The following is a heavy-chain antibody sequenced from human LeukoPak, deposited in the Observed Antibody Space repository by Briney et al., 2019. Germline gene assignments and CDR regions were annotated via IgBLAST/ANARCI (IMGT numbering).Heavy chain of an antibody. CDR2: ISGSGGST. V-gene: IGHV3-23*01. D-gene: IGHD3-10*01. Sequence: GGSLRLSCAASGFTFSSYAMSWVRQAPGKGLEWVSAISGSGGSTYYADSVKGRFPISRDNSKNTLYLQMNSLRAEDTAVYYCAKDARPMVRGANIDYWGQGTLVTVSS. J-gene: IGHJ4*02. CDR1: GFTFSSYA. CDR3: AKDARPMVRGANIDY.